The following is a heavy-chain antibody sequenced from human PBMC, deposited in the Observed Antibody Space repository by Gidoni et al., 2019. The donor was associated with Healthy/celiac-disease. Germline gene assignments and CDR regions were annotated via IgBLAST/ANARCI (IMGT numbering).Heavy chain of an antibody. CDR2: ISGSGGST. Sequence: EVQLLESGGGLVQPGGSLRLSCAASGFTFSSYAMSWVRQAPGKGLEWVSAISGSGGSTYYADSVKGRFTISRDNSKNTLYLQMNSLRAEDTAVYYCAKDLVAAAGTPSFFDYWGQGTLVTVSS. CDR1: GFTFSSYA. D-gene: IGHD6-13*01. V-gene: IGHV3-23*01. CDR3: AKDLVAAAGTPSFFDY. J-gene: IGHJ4*02.